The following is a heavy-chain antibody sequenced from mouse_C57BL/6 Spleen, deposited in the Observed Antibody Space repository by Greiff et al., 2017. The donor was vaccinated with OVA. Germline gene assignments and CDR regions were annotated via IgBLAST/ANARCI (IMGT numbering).Heavy chain of an antibody. CDR1: GYTFTDYN. J-gene: IGHJ1*03. Sequence: VQLKQSGPELVKPGASVKMSCKASGYTFTDYNMHWVKQSHGKSLEWIGYINPNNGGTSYNQKFKGKATLTVNKSSSTAYMELRSLTSEDSAVYYCAGVLRPYGWYFDVWGTGTTVTVSS. V-gene: IGHV1-22*01. D-gene: IGHD1-2*01. CDR3: AGVLRPYGWYFDV. CDR2: INPNNGGT.